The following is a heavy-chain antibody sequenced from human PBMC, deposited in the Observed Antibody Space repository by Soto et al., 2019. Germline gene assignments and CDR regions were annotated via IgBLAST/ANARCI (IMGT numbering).Heavy chain of an antibody. J-gene: IGHJ6*02. CDR2: IIPIFGTA. CDR1: GGTFSSYA. V-gene: IGHV1-69*01. CDR3: ARAFSGYDPDPHYYYGMDV. D-gene: IGHD5-12*01. Sequence: QVQLVQSGAEVKKPGSSVKVSCKASGGTFSSYAISWVRQAPGQGPEWMGGIIPIFGTANYAQKFQGRVTITADESTSTAYMELSSLRSEDTAVYYCARAFSGYDPDPHYYYGMDVWGQGTTVTVSS.